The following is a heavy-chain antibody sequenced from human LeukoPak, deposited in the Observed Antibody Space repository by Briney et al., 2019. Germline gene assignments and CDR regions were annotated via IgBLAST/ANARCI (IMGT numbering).Heavy chain of an antibody. D-gene: IGHD2-15*01. J-gene: IGHJ6*02. Sequence: SETLSLTCTVSGDSFSRSFYYLGWIRQPPGKGLEWIGSVHFSGGTWFNPSLTSRVTMSVDTSRNQFSLKLSSVNAADTAVYYCARRGSGNGGTDAGMDVWGQGTTVTVSS. CDR2: VHFSGGT. CDR3: ARRGSGNGGTDAGMDV. V-gene: IGHV4-39*01. CDR1: GDSFSRSFYY.